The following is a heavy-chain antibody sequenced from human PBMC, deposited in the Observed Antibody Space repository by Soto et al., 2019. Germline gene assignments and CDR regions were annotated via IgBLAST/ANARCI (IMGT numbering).Heavy chain of an antibody. Sequence: ASVKVSCKASGYTFSSYDINWVRQATGQGLEWMGWINPHSGNTGYAQKFQGRVTITTDESTSTAYMELSSLRSEDTAVYYCARDQTKNHYYGSGSYYLTYNWFDPWGQGTLVTVSS. CDR3: ARDQTKNHYYGSGSYYLTYNWFDP. J-gene: IGHJ5*02. D-gene: IGHD3-10*01. V-gene: IGHV1-8*01. CDR2: INPHSGNT. CDR1: GYTFSSYD.